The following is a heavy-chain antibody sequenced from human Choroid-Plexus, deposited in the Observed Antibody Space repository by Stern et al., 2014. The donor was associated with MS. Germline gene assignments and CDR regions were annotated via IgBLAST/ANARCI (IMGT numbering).Heavy chain of an antibody. J-gene: IGHJ6*02. CDR2: INPNTGGT. CDR3: ARDQRGITIFGVVTDYYYLGMDV. Sequence: VQLVESGAEVKKPGASVKVSCKTSGYIFTGYYIHLVRQAPGQGLEWMAWINPNTGGTKYSQKLPGRVTMSRDTSISTAYVELSSLTSDDTAVYYCARDQRGITIFGVVTDYYYLGMDVWGQGTTVTVSS. V-gene: IGHV1-2*02. D-gene: IGHD3-3*01. CDR1: GYIFTGYY.